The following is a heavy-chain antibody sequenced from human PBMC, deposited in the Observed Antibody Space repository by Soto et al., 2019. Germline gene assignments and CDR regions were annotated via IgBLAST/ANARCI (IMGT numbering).Heavy chain of an antibody. CDR3: ARGYGDFYYYYYMDV. J-gene: IGHJ6*03. Sequence: ASVKVSCKASGYTFTSYYMHWVRQAPGQGLEWMGIINPSGGSTSYAQKFQGRVTMTRDTSTSTVYMELSSLRSEDTAVYYCARGYGDFYYYYYMDVWGKGTTVTAP. CDR2: INPSGGST. D-gene: IGHD4-17*01. CDR1: GYTFTSYY. V-gene: IGHV1-46*03.